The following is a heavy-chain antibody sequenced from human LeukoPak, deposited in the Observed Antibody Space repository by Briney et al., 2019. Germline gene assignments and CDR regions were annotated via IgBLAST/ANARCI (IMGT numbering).Heavy chain of an antibody. CDR2: IRYDGSNK. D-gene: IGHD1-26*01. CDR1: GFTFSSYG. CDR3: AKDRRIVGVTGAFDI. J-gene: IGHJ3*02. V-gene: IGHV3-30*02. Sequence: GGSLRLSCAASGFTFSSYGMHWVRQAPGKGLEWVAFIRYDGSNKYYADSVKGRFTISRDNSKNTLYLQMNSQRAEDTAVYYCAKDRRIVGVTGAFDIWGQGTMVTVSS.